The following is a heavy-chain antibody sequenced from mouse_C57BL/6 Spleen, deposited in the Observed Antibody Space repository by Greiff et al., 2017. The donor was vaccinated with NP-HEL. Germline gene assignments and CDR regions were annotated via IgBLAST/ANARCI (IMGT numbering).Heavy chain of an antibody. J-gene: IGHJ4*01. CDR2: INPSSGYT. Sequence: QVQLKESGAELAKPGASVKLSCKASGYTFTSYWMHWVKQRPGQGLEWIGYINPSSGYTKYNQKFKDKATLTADKSSSTAYMQLSSLTYEDSAVYYCARGGYGTNGAMDYWGQGTSVTVSS. CDR3: ARGGYGTNGAMDY. CDR1: GYTFTSYW. V-gene: IGHV1-7*01. D-gene: IGHD2-1*01.